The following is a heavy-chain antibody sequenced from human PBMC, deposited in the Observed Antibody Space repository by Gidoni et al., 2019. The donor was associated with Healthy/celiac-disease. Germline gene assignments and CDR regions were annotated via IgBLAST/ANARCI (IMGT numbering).Heavy chain of an antibody. CDR1: GFTFSDYY. V-gene: IGHV3-11*01. J-gene: IGHJ6*02. CDR2: IRRSGSTI. D-gene: IGHD3-10*01. CDR3: ARDLRPMVRGVSDPLGMDV. Sequence: QVQLVESGGGLVKPGGSLRLSCADSGFTFSDYYMSWIRQARGTGLEWVSYIRRSGSTIYYADAVKGRFTISRDNAKNSLYLQMNSLRAEDTAVYYCARDLRPMVRGVSDPLGMDVWGQGTTVTVSS.